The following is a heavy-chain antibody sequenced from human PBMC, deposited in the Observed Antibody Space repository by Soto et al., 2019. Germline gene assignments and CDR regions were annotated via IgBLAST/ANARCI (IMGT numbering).Heavy chain of an antibody. CDR3: ARDPYDSSGYYYGVFDY. Sequence: ASVKVSCKASGGTFSSYAISWVRQAPGQGLEWMGGIIPIFGTANYAQKFQGRLTITADESTSTAYMELSSLRSEDTAVYYCARDPYDSSGYYYGVFDYWGQGTLVTVSS. CDR2: IIPIFGTA. V-gene: IGHV1-69*13. D-gene: IGHD3-22*01. CDR1: GGTFSSYA. J-gene: IGHJ4*02.